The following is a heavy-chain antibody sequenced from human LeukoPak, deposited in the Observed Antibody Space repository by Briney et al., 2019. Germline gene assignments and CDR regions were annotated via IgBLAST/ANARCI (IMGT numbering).Heavy chain of an antibody. CDR2: VDHSGST. D-gene: IGHD3-3*01. V-gene: IGHV4-38-2*01. CDR1: GFSVSSDHY. J-gene: IGHJ4*02. CDR3: AGSFWSAYYYFEN. Sequence: PSETLTLPCAVSGFSVSSDHYWGWIRQPPGKGLELIGSVDHSGSTYYNPSLKGRVTMSVDTSKNQFSLKLRFVTAADTAVYFCAGSFWSAYYYFENWGQGMLVTVSS.